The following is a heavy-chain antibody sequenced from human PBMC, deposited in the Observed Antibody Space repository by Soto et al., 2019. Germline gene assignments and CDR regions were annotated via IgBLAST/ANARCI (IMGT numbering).Heavy chain of an antibody. CDR2: ISAGSDT. CDR1: GFTFSGYH. Sequence: TGGSLRLSCATSGFTFSGYHMNWVRQAPGKGPQWVSSISAGSDTYYADSVKGRFAISRDNAQNSLFLQMDSLRAADTAVYYCAGSPRSGYGTNWFDTWGQGTLVTVSS. V-gene: IGHV3-21*01. D-gene: IGHD6-25*01. CDR3: AGSPRSGYGTNWFDT. J-gene: IGHJ5*02.